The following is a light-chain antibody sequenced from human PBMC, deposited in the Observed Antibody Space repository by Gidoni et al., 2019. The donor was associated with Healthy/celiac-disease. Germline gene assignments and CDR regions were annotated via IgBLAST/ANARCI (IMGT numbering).Light chain of an antibody. J-gene: IGKJ2*01. V-gene: IGKV4-1*01. CDR3: QQYYSTHT. CDR2: WAS. Sequence: DIVMTQSPDSLAVSLGERATINCKSSQSVLYSSNNKNYLAWYQQKPGQPPTLLIYWASTRESGVPDRFSGSGSGTDFTLTISRLQAEDVAVYYCQQYYSTHTFGQGTKLEIK. CDR1: QSVLYSSNNKNY.